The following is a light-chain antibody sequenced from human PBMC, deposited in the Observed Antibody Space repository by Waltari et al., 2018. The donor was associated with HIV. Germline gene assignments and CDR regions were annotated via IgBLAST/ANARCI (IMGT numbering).Light chain of an antibody. CDR1: SSNIGNND. CDR2: MNN. V-gene: IGLV1-44*01. CDR3: ATWDDSLYGM. Sequence: QSVLTQPPSASGTPGQTVVISCSGNSSNIGNNDVTWYQVLPGSAPRLLIYMNNYRPSGFPGLFSGSRSGTSASLAIHALQSEDEADYYCATWDDSLYGMFGGGTKLTV. J-gene: IGLJ3*02.